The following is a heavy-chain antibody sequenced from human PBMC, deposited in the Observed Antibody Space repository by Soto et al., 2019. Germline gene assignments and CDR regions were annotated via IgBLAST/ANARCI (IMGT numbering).Heavy chain of an antibody. V-gene: IGHV3-48*03. CDR1: GFTFSSYE. J-gene: IGHJ4*02. Sequence: EVQLVESGGGLVQPGGSLRLSCAASGFTFSSYEMNWVRQAPGKGLEWVSYISSSGSTIYYADSVKGRFTISRDNAKNSLYLQMNSLRAEDTAVYYCAREWELFGYFDYWGQGTLFTVSS. D-gene: IGHD1-26*01. CDR3: AREWELFGYFDY. CDR2: ISSSGSTI.